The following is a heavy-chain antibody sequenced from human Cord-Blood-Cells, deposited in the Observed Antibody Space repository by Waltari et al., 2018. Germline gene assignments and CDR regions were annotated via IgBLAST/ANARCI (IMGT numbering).Heavy chain of an antibody. CDR3: ARSRGIGYSSGWFDY. Sequence: EVQLVESGGGLVQPGGSLRLSCAASGFTFSSYWMSWVCQAPGKGLEWVANIKQDGSEKYYVDSVKGRVTISRDNAKNSLYQQMNSLRAEDTAVYYCARSRGIGYSSGWFDYWGQGTLVTVSS. CDR2: IKQDGSEK. D-gene: IGHD6-19*01. J-gene: IGHJ4*02. CDR1: GFTFSSYW. V-gene: IGHV3-7*02.